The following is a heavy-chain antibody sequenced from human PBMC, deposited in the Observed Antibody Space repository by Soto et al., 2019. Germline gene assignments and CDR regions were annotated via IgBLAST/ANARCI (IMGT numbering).Heavy chain of an antibody. CDR1: GDSVSSNSAA. Sequence: SQTLSLTCAISGDSVSSNSAAWNWIRQSPSRGLEWLGRTYYRSKWYNDYAVSVKSRITINPDTSKNQFSLQLNSVTPEDTAVYYCARSVGATTPYYYGMDVWGQGTTVTVSS. D-gene: IGHD1-26*01. CDR2: TYYRSKWYN. J-gene: IGHJ6*02. V-gene: IGHV6-1*01. CDR3: ARSVGATTPYYYGMDV.